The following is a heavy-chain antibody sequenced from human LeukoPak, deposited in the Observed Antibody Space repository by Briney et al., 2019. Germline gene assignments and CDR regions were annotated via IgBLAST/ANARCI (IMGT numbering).Heavy chain of an antibody. CDR3: ARDVRYCSGGSCYRSDAFDI. V-gene: IGHV1-2*02. Sequence: ASVKVSCKASGYTFTGYYMHWVRQAPGQGLEWMGWINPNSGGTNYAQKFQGRVTMTRDTSISTAYMELSRLRSDDTAVYYCARDVRYCSGGSCYRSDAFDIWGQGTMVTVSS. CDR1: GYTFTGYY. J-gene: IGHJ3*02. CDR2: INPNSGGT. D-gene: IGHD2-15*01.